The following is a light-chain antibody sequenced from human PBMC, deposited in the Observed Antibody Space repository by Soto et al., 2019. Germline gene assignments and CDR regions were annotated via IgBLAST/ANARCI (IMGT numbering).Light chain of an antibody. V-gene: IGKV3-11*01. CDR2: DAS. J-gene: IGKJ1*01. CDR3: QQRTNFWT. CDR1: QSVSTY. Sequence: EIVLTQSPATLSLSPGERATLSCRASQSVSTYLACYQQKPGQAPRLLIYDASNRATGIPARFSGSGSGTDFTLTISSLEPEDFAVYYCQQRTNFWTFGPGTKVETK.